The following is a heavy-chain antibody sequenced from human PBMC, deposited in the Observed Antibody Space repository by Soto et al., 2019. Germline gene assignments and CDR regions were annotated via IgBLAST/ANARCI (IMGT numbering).Heavy chain of an antibody. D-gene: IGHD6-19*01. V-gene: IGHV5-51*01. Sequence: PGESLKISCKGSGYSFTSYWIGWVRQMPGKGLEWMGIIYPGDSDTRYSPSFQGQVTISADKSISTAYLQWSSLKASDTAMYYCARYKAVAGPAYCYYGMDVWGQGTTVTVSS. CDR1: GYSFTSYW. J-gene: IGHJ6*02. CDR3: ARYKAVAGPAYCYYGMDV. CDR2: IYPGDSDT.